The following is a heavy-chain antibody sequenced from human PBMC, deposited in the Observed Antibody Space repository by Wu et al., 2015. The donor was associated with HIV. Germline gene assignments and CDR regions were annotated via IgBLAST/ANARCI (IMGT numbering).Heavy chain of an antibody. D-gene: IGHD2-8*01. V-gene: IGHV1-2*02. CDR3: ARLQSLHGLYSNADY. CDR1: GYTFIDYY. CDR2: INPNRGGT. Sequence: QVQLVQSETEVKKPGASVMVSCKASGYTFIDYYVYWVRQAPRQGLEWMGWINPNRGGTKYAQKFQGRVTMTRDTAVSTAYMELSSLRSDDTAVYYCARLQSLHGLYSNADYWGQGTQVTVSS. J-gene: IGHJ4*02.